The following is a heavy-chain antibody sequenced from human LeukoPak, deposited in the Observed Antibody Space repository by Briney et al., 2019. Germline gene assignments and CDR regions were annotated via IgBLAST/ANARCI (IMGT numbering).Heavy chain of an antibody. V-gene: IGHV4-61*02. Sequence: SQTLSLTCTVSGDSISSGDYYWRWIRQPAGKGLEWIGRISSSGSTNYNPSLKSRVTISVDTSKNQFSLKLSSVTAADTAVYYCARVPGYYDSSGYRRGDVAFDIWGQGTMVTVSS. CDR2: ISSSGST. J-gene: IGHJ3*02. D-gene: IGHD3-22*01. CDR1: GDSISSGDYY. CDR3: ARVPGYYDSSGYRRGDVAFDI.